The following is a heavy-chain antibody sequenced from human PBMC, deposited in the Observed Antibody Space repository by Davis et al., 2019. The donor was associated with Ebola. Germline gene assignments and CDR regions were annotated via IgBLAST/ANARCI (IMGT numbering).Heavy chain of an antibody. CDR3: AREGGSYYGNWFDP. V-gene: IGHV1-69*04. Sequence: SVKVSCKASGGPFTYNAINWVRQAPGRGLEWMGRIIPILGVGNYAQTFQGRVMITADKSTSTAYMELSSLRSEDTAVYYCAREGGSYYGNWFDPWGQGTLVTVSS. CDR2: IIPILGVG. CDR1: GGPFTYNA. J-gene: IGHJ5*02. D-gene: IGHD1-26*01.